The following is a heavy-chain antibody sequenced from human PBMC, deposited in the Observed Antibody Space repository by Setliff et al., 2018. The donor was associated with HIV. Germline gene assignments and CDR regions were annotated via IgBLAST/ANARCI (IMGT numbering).Heavy chain of an antibody. Sequence: PSETLSLTCTVSGGSISRYYWSWIRQPAGKGLEWIGRIYHSGNINYNPSLKIRLTMSIDTSKNQFSLKLSSVTATDTAVYYCARDAGPHYGSGPPLEYWGQGIQVTVSS. D-gene: IGHD3-10*01. V-gene: IGHV4-4*07. CDR2: IYHSGNI. CDR3: ARDAGPHYGSGPPLEY. J-gene: IGHJ4*02. CDR1: GGSISRYY.